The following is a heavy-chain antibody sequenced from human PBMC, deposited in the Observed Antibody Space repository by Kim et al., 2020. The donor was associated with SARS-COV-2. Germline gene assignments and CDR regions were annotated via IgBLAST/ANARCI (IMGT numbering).Heavy chain of an antibody. D-gene: IGHD2-21*02. V-gene: IGHV1-3*01. CDR2: GNT. Sequence: GNTKYSQNFQGRVTITRDTSASTAYMELSSLRSEDTAVYYCAKGVVTTGGPWGQGTLVTVSS. J-gene: IGHJ5*02. CDR3: AKGVVTTGGP.